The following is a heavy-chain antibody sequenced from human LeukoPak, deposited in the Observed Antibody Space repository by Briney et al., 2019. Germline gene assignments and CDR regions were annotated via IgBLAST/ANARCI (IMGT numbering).Heavy chain of an antibody. J-gene: IGHJ4*02. CDR1: GGSFSGYY. CDR2: INHSGSN. Sequence: SETLSLTCAVYGGSFSGYYWRWLRQPPGKGLEWIGEINHSGSNNYNPSPKSRATISVDTSKHQFSLKLSSVTAADTAVYYCARGAWGHRCGLGGWGEGTLVTVSS. V-gene: IGHV4-34*01. CDR3: ARGAWGHRCGLGG. D-gene: IGHD2-21*01.